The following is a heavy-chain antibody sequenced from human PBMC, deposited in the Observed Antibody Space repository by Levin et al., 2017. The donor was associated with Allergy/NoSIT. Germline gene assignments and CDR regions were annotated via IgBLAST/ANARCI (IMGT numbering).Heavy chain of an antibody. V-gene: IGHV3-74*01. CDR1: GFTFSNYW. Sequence: GGSLRLSCAASGFTFSNYWMHWVRQAPGKGLVWVSHINSDGSNTNYADSVKGRFTISRDNAKNTLYLQMNSLRAEDTAVYYCARGGCSSNSCLDSWGQGTLVTVSP. J-gene: IGHJ5*01. CDR3: ARGGCSSNSCLDS. D-gene: IGHD2-2*01. CDR2: INSDGSNT.